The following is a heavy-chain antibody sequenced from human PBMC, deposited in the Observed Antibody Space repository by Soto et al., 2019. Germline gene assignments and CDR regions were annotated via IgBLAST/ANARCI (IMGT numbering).Heavy chain of an antibody. CDR1: GYTLTSYY. D-gene: IGHD2-2*01. Sequence: GASVKVSFKASGYTLTSYYLHWLRQAPGQGPEWMGIINPSGGITNDAQKFQDRVTMTSDTSTSTVYMELSSLRSEDTAVYYCARGISTTRYYYYYGMDVWGQGTTVTVSS. CDR3: ARGISTTRYYYYYGMDV. V-gene: IGHV1-46*01. J-gene: IGHJ6*02. CDR2: INPSGGIT.